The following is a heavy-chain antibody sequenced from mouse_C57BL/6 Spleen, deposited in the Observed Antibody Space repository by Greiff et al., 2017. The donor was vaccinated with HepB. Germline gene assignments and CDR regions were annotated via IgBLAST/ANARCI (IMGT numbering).Heavy chain of an antibody. J-gene: IGHJ4*01. CDR1: GYTFTSYW. D-gene: IGHD6-1*01. Sequence: VQLQQPGAELVKPGASVKLSCKASGYTFTSYWMQWVKQRPGQGLEWIGEIDPSDSYTNYNQKFKGKATLTVDTSSSTAYMQLSSLTSEDSAVYYCACRYYYAMDYWGQGTSVTVSS. CDR2: IDPSDSYT. CDR3: ACRYYYAMDY. V-gene: IGHV1-50*01.